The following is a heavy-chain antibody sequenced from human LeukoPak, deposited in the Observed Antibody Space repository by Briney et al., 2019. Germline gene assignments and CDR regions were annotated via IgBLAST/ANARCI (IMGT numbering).Heavy chain of an antibody. J-gene: IGHJ4*02. CDR2: MNPNCGNT. CDR3: ATDIYCSSTSCYDY. CDR1: GYTFTSYD. V-gene: IGHV1-8*03. D-gene: IGHD2-2*01. Sequence: ASVKVSCKASGYTFTSYDINWVRQATGQGLEWMGWMNPNCGNTGYAQKFQGRVTITRNASISTAYMELSSLRSEDTAVYYCATDIYCSSTSCYDYWGQGTLVTVSS.